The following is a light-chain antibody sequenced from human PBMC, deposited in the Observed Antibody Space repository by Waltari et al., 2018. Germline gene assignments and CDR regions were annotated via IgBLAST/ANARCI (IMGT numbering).Light chain of an antibody. CDR3: SSQSSDNVVL. Sequence: QSALTQLASASGSPGQSRTISCAGTSTDVGSYNSVSWYQDHPGQGPKVIIYDVSDRPSGVSARFSGSKSGNTASLTISGLQAEDEADYYCSSQSSDNVVLFGGGTKVTVL. CDR1: STDVGSYNS. J-gene: IGLJ3*02. V-gene: IGLV2-14*03. CDR2: DVS.